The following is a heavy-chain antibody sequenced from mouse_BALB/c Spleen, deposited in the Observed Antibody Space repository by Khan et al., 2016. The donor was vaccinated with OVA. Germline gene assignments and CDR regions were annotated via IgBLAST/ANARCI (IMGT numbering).Heavy chain of an antibody. D-gene: IGHD2-10*01. J-gene: IGHJ4*01. V-gene: IGHV2-6-1*01. CDR3: ARQPYYHYNIMDY. Sequence: QVQLKESGPGLAAPSQSLSITCTISGFSLTNYGVHLVRQPPGKGLEWLVVIWSDGSTTYNSALQSRLTITKDNSQSQVFLKMNSLQTDDTAIYFCARQPYYHYNIMDYWGQGTSVTVSS. CDR1: GFSLTNYG. CDR2: IWSDGST.